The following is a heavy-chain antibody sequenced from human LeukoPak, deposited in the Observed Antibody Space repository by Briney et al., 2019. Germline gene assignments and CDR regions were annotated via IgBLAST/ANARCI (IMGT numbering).Heavy chain of an antibody. V-gene: IGHV3-66*01. J-gene: IGHJ6*03. CDR1: GFTVSSNY. D-gene: IGHD5-12*01. CDR3: ARGADSGYGYMDV. CDR2: IYSGGRT. Sequence: GGSLRLSCAASGFTVSSNYMSWVRQAPGKGLEWVSVIYSGGRTDYADPVKDRFTISRDNSKNTLYLQMNSLRAEDTAVYYCARGADSGYGYMDVWGKGTTVTVSS.